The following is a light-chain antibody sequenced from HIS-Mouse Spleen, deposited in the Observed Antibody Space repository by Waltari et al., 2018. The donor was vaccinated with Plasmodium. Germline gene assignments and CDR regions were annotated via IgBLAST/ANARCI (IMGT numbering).Light chain of an antibody. V-gene: IGLV6-57*04. Sequence: NFMLTQPHSVSESPGKTVTISCTRSSGSIASHYVQWYQQRPGSAPTTVIYEDNQRPSGVPVRFSGSIDSSSNSASLTISGLKTEDEADYYCQSYDSSNQVFGGGTKLTVL. J-gene: IGLJ3*02. CDR2: EDN. CDR1: SGSIASHY. CDR3: QSYDSSNQV.